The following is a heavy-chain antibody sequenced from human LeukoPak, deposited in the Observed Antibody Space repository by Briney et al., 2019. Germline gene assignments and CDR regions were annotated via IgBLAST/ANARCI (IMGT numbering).Heavy chain of an antibody. D-gene: IGHD3-3*01. Sequence: GGSLRLSCAASGFTFSGYAMSWVRQAPGKGLEWVSAISGSGGSTYYADAVKGRFTISRDNSKNTLYLLMNSLRAEDTAVYYCAKDRSTYYDFWSGLNDYWGQGTLVTVSS. J-gene: IGHJ4*02. V-gene: IGHV3-23*01. CDR3: AKDRSTYYDFWSGLNDY. CDR2: ISGSGGST. CDR1: GFTFSGYA.